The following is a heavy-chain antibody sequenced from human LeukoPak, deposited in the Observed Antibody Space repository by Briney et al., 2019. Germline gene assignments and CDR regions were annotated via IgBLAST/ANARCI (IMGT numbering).Heavy chain of an antibody. J-gene: IGHJ6*03. CDR1: GGSFSGYY. D-gene: IGHD6-13*01. CDR3: ARRAAVYYMDV. Sequence: SETLSLTCAVYGGSFSGYYWSWIRQPPGKGLEWIGEINHSGSTNYNPSLKSRVTISVDTSKNQFSLKLSSVTAADTAVYYCARRAAVYYMDVWGKGTTVTISS. V-gene: IGHV4-34*01. CDR2: INHSGST.